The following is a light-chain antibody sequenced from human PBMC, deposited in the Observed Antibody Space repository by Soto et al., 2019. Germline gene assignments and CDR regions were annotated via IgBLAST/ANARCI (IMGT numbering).Light chain of an antibody. CDR2: AAS. V-gene: IGKV1-39*01. CDR1: QSISSY. Sequence: DIQMTQSPSSLSASVGDRVTITCRASQSISSYLNWYQQKPGKAPKLLIYAASSLQGGVPSRFSGSGSGTDFTLTISSLQPEDFATYYCQQSYSTLGTFGQGTKVDIK. J-gene: IGKJ1*01. CDR3: QQSYSTLGT.